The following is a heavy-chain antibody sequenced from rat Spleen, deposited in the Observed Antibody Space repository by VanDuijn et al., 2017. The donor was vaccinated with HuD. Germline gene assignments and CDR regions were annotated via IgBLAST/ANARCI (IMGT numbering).Heavy chain of an antibody. CDR2: ITNTGRST. V-gene: IGHV5-31*01. J-gene: IGHJ1*01. CDR1: GFTFNNYW. D-gene: IGHD1-11*01. Sequence: EVQLVESGGGLVQPGRSLKLSCVASGFTFNNYWMTWIRQAPGKGLEWVASITNTGRSTYYPDSVRGRFAISRDTAENTLYLQMSSLRSEDTATYYCTRRGYLSNWYFDFWGPGIMVTVSS. CDR3: TRRGYLSNWYFDF.